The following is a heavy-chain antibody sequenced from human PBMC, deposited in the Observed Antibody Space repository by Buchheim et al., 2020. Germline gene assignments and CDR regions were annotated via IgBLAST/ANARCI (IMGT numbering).Heavy chain of an antibody. Sequence: EVQLVESGGGLVQPGGSLRLSCAASGFTFSSYSMNWVRQAPGRGLGWFSYIGSSSSTIYSADSVKGRFTISRDNAKTYLYLKMNSLRAEDTAVYYCARDQPHYYGSGSYLSTYYYYYGMDVWGQGTT. J-gene: IGHJ6*02. CDR1: GFTFSSYS. CDR3: ARDQPHYYGSGSYLSTYYYYYGMDV. V-gene: IGHV3-48*04. CDR2: IGSSSSTI. D-gene: IGHD3-10*01.